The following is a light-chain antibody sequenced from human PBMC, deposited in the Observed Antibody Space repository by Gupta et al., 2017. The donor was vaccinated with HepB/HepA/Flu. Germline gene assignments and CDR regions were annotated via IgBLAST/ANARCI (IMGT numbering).Light chain of an antibody. Sequence: DIQVTQSPSSLSASVGDRVTITCRASQSISSYLNWYQKKPGKAPKLLIYAASRLNTGVPSRFSGSGSAKDFTLTISSLQPEDFAIYYCQQSYCTPFTFGPGTKVDIK. J-gene: IGKJ3*01. CDR2: AAS. CDR3: QQSYCTPFT. CDR1: QSISSY. V-gene: IGKV1-39*01.